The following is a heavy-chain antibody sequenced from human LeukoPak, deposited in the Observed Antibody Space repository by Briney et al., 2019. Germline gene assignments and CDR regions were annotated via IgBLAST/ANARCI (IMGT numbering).Heavy chain of an antibody. CDR3: ARVARITMIVVVITDDPFDI. CDR2: IYYSGST. Sequence: PSETLSLTCSVSGGSISSSSYYWGWIRQPPGKGLEWIGSIYYSGSTYYNPSLKSRVTISVDTSKNQFSLKLSSVTAADTAVYYCARVARITMIVVVITDDPFDIWGQGTMVTVSS. D-gene: IGHD3-22*01. V-gene: IGHV4-39*07. J-gene: IGHJ3*02. CDR1: GGSISSSSYY.